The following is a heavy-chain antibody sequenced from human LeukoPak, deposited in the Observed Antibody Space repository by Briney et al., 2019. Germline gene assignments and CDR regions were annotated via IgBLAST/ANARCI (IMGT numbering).Heavy chain of an antibody. CDR1: GFTFDDYA. CDR2: ISWNSGSI. CDR3: AKAEPASGYDY. Sequence: PGGSLRLSCAASGFTFDDYAMHWVRQAPGKCLEWVSGISWNSGSIGYADSVKGRFTISRDNAKNSVSLQMNSLRAEDTAVYYCAKAEPASGYDYWGQGTLVTVSS. J-gene: IGHJ4*02. D-gene: IGHD1-14*01. V-gene: IGHV3-9*01.